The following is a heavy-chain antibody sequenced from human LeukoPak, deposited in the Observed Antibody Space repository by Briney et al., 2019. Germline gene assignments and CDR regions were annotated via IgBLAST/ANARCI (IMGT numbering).Heavy chain of an antibody. D-gene: IGHD3-3*01. CDR1: GGSISSYY. J-gene: IGHJ4*02. CDR3: ARAGSEYYDFWSGYSNPAYFDY. Sequence: PSETLSLTCTVSGGSISSYYWSWIRQPAGKGLEWIGRIYTSGSTNYNPSLESRVTMSVDASKYQFSLKLCSVTAAHTAVYYCARAGSEYYDFWSGYSNPAYFDYWGQGTLVTVSS. V-gene: IGHV4-4*07. CDR2: IYTSGST.